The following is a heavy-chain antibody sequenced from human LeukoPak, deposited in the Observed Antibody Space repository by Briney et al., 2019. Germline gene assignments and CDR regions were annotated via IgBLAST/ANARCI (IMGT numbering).Heavy chain of an antibody. D-gene: IGHD6-13*01. CDR3: ARVRAAAGLIDY. CDR1: GGSISSYY. J-gene: IGHJ4*02. V-gene: IGHV4-59*01. Sequence: SETLSLTCTVSGGSISSYYWSWIRQPPGKGLEWIGYIYYSGSTNHNPSLKSRVTISVDTFKNQFSLKLSSVTAADTAVYYCARVRAAAGLIDYWGQGTLVTVSS. CDR2: IYYSGST.